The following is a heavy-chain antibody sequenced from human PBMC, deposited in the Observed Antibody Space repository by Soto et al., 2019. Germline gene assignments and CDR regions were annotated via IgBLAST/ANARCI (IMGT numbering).Heavy chain of an antibody. Sequence: EVQLVESGGGLVQPGGSLKLSCAASGFTFSGSAMHWVRQASGKGLEWVGRIRSKANSYATAYAASVKGRFTISRDDSKNTAYLPMNSLKTEDTAVYYCTRTLGDFWSGALIDYWGQGTLVTVSS. D-gene: IGHD3-3*01. CDR2: IRSKANSYAT. V-gene: IGHV3-73*02. CDR1: GFTFSGSA. CDR3: TRTLGDFWSGALIDY. J-gene: IGHJ4*02.